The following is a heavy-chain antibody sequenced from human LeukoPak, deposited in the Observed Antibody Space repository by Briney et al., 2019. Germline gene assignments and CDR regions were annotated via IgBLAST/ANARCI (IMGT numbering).Heavy chain of an antibody. D-gene: IGHD4-17*01. J-gene: IGHJ1*01. Sequence: GGSLRLSCAASGFSFSEYYMSWVRQAPGKGLEWVSVIYSGGSTYYADSVKGRFTISRDNSKNTLYLQMNSLRAEDAAVYYCARGGDYGDYVQNWGQGTLVTVSS. CDR3: ARGGDYGDYVQN. CDR1: GFSFSEYY. V-gene: IGHV3-66*01. CDR2: IYSGGST.